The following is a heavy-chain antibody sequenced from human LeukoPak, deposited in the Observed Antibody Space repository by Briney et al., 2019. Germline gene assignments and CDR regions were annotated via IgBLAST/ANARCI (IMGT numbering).Heavy chain of an antibody. J-gene: IGHJ3*02. CDR1: GGSFSGYY. D-gene: IGHD6-25*01. CDR3: ARHGRRDAFDI. Sequence: SETLSLTCAVYGGSFSGYYWSWIRQPPGKGLEWIGEINHSGSTNYNPSLKSRVTISVDTSKNQFSLKLSSVTAADTAVYYCARHGRRDAFDIWGQGTMVTVSS. CDR2: INHSGST. V-gene: IGHV4-34*01.